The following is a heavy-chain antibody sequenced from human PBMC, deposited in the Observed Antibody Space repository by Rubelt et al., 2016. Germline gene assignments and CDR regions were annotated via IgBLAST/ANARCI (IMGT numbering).Heavy chain of an antibody. D-gene: IGHD3-3*01. CDR1: GGSISSSSYY. Sequence: QLQLQESGPGLVKPSETLSLTCTVSGGSISSSSYYWGWIRQPPGKGLEWIGYIYYSGSTYYNPSLKSRVTISVDTSKNQFALKLSSVTAADTAVYYCARGRFLEWLPPDYWGQGTLVTVSS. CDR2: IYYSGST. J-gene: IGHJ4*02. CDR3: ARGRFLEWLPPDY. V-gene: IGHV4-39*07.